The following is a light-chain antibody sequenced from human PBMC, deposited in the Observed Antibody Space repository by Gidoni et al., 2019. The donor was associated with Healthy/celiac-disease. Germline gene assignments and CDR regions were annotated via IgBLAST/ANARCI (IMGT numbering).Light chain of an antibody. CDR2: DAS. CDR1: QDISNY. J-gene: IGKJ4*01. CDR3: QQYDNLPRLT. V-gene: IGKV1-33*01. Sequence: IQMTQSPSSLSASVGDRVTITCQASQDISNYLNWYQQKPGKAPKLLIYDASNLETGVPSRFSGSGSGTDFTFTISSLQPEDMATYYCQQYDNLPRLTFGGGTKVEIK.